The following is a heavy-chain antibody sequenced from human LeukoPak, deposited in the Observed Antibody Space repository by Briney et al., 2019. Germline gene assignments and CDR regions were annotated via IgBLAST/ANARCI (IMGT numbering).Heavy chain of an antibody. Sequence: GGSLRLSCAASGFTFSSYAMSWVRQAPGKGLEWVSAISGSGGSTYYADSVKGRFTISRDNSKNTLYLQMNSLRAEDTAVYYCARGPFTTNYYDSSGYYGARHAFDIWGQGTMVTVSS. J-gene: IGHJ3*02. CDR3: ARGPFTTNYYDSSGYYGARHAFDI. V-gene: IGHV3-23*01. CDR1: GFTFSSYA. D-gene: IGHD3-22*01. CDR2: ISGSGGST.